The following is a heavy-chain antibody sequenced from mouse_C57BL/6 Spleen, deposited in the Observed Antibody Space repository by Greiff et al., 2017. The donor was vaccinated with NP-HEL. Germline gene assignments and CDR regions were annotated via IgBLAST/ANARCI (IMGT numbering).Heavy chain of an antibody. J-gene: IGHJ3*01. CDR3: TRETAQGIFAY. D-gene: IGHD3-2*02. CDR1: GFTFSSYA. CDR2: LSSGGDYI. Sequence: EVQLVESGEGLVKPGGSLKLSCAASGFTFSSYAMSWVRQTPEKRLEWVAYLSSGGDYIYYADTVKGRFTISRDNARNTLYLQMSSLKSEDTAMYYCTRETAQGIFAYWGQGTLVTVSA. V-gene: IGHV5-9-1*02.